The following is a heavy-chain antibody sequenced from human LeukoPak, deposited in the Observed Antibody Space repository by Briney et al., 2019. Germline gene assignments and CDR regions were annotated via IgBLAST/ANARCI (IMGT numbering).Heavy chain of an antibody. CDR2: IYYSGST. V-gene: IGHV4-59*01. D-gene: IGHD3-16*01. J-gene: IGHJ6*03. CDR1: GGSISSYY. Sequence: SETLSLTCTVSGGSISSYYWSWIRQPPGKGLEWIGYIYYSGSTNHNPSLKSRVTISVDTSKNQFSLKLSSVTAADTAVYYCARVRGLLGYYYYMDVWGKGTTVTVSS. CDR3: ARVRGLLGYYYYMDV.